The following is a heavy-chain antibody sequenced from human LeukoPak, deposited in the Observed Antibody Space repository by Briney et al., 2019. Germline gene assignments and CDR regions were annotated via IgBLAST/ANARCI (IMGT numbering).Heavy chain of an antibody. CDR3: EREIDRSGYHIDY. CDR1: GFTFSSYA. J-gene: IGHJ4*02. D-gene: IGHD3-22*01. Sequence: GGSLRLSCAASGFTFSSYAMHWVRQAPGKGLEWVAVISYDGSNKYYADSVKGRFTISRDNSKNTLYLQMNSLRAEDTAVYYCEREIDRSGYHIDYWGQGTLVTVSS. V-gene: IGHV3-30-3*01. CDR2: ISYDGSNK.